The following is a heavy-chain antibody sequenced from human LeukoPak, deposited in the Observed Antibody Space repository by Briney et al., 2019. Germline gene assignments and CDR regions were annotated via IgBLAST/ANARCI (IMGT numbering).Heavy chain of an antibody. CDR1: GGSISSYY. V-gene: IGHV4-59*08. CDR2: IYYSGNT. D-gene: IGHD4-23*01. Sequence: SSETLSLTCTVSGGSISSYYWSWIRQPPGKGLEWIGYIYYSGNTHYNPSLKSRVTISVDTSKNQFSLRLSSVTAADTAVYYCASSTVLTPGGLGDWFDPWGQGTLVTVSS. J-gene: IGHJ5*02. CDR3: ASSTVLTPGGLGDWFDP.